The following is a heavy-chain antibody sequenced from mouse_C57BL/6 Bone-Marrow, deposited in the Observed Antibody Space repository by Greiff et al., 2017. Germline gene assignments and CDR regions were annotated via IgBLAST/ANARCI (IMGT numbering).Heavy chain of an antibody. D-gene: IGHD1-1*01. V-gene: IGHV1-82*01. CDR3: ARVDYYGSSENY. CDR2: IYPGDGDP. Sequence: QVQLKQSGPELVKPGASVKISCKASGYAFSSSWMNWVKQRPGKGLEWIGRIYPGDGDPNYNGKFKGKATLTADKSSSTVYMQLSSLTSEDSAVYFCARVDYYGSSENYWGQGTTLTVSA. CDR1: GYAFSSSW. J-gene: IGHJ2*01.